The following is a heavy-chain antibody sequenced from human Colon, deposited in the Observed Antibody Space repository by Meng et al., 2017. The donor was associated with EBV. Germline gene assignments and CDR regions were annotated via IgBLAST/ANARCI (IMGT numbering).Heavy chain of an antibody. V-gene: IGHV4-30-4*01. Sequence: QVQLQESGPGLVKPSXXLSLTCTVSGGSMSSGDYFWNWIRQPPGRGLEWIGYIYYSGSTYYNPSLKSRVTISIDTSKNQFSLKLSSVTAADTAVYYCARAEYYNWFDPWGQGTLVTVSS. CDR1: GGSMSSGDYF. CDR2: IYYSGST. D-gene: IGHD1-14*01. J-gene: IGHJ5*02. CDR3: ARAEYYNWFDP.